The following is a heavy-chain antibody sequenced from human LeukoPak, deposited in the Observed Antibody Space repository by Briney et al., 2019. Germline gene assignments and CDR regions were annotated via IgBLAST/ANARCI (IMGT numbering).Heavy chain of an antibody. CDR2: ISSSSDYI. D-gene: IGHD3-10*01. Sequence: GGSLRLSCAASGFSFISYSMNWVRQAPGKGLEWVSSISSSSDYIYYADSVKGRFTISRDNPKKSLYLQMNSLRAEDTAVYYRAKDSSASELLWFGELYYYYYMDVWGKGTTVTISS. CDR1: GFSFISYS. V-gene: IGHV3-21*01. CDR3: AKDSSASELLWFGELYYYYYMDV. J-gene: IGHJ6*03.